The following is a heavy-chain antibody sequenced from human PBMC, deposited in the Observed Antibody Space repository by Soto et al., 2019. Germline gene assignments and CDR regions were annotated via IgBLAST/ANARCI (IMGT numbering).Heavy chain of an antibody. Sequence: QVQLVQSGAEVKKPGSSVKVSCKASGGTFSSYAISWVRQAPGQGLEWMGGIIPIFGTANYAQKFQGRVTITADKSTGTAYMELSSLRSEDTAVYYCARGGEYSSSWYAGGFDPWGQGTLVTVSS. CDR2: IIPIFGTA. J-gene: IGHJ5*02. D-gene: IGHD6-13*01. CDR3: ARGGEYSSSWYAGGFDP. CDR1: GGTFSSYA. V-gene: IGHV1-69*06.